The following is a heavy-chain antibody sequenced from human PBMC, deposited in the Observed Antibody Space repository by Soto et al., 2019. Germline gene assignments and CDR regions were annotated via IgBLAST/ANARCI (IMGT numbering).Heavy chain of an antibody. Sequence: GGSLRLSCAASGFTFSSHAMYRVRRAPGKGLEWVAVISKDGSNKYYADSVKDRFTISRDNSEDTLYLQMNSLRTEDTALYYCARDQTTVRGGYYYYGMDVWGQGTTVTVSS. CDR3: ARDQTTVRGGYYYYGMDV. CDR1: GFTFSSHA. CDR2: ISKDGSNK. J-gene: IGHJ6*02. V-gene: IGHV3-30-3*01. D-gene: IGHD4-17*01.